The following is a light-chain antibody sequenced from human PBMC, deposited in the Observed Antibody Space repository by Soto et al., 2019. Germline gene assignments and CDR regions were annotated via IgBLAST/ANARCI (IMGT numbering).Light chain of an antibody. J-gene: IGKJ2*01. CDR1: QAISSS. Sequence: DIQLTQSPSFLSASVGDRVTITCRASQAISSSLAWYQHNPGKAPKLLIYAASTLQNGVPSSFSGSGSGKEFTLTISSLQPEVVATYYCQNLNDYRYTFGQGTKVEIK. V-gene: IGKV1-9*01. CDR3: QNLNDYRYT. CDR2: AAS.